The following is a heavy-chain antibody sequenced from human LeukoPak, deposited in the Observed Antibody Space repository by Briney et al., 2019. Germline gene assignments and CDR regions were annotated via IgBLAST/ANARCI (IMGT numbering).Heavy chain of an antibody. Sequence: GGSLRLSCAASGFTVSSNYMGWVRQAPGKGLEWVSAISGSGGSTYYADSVKGRFTISRDNSKNTLYLQMNSLRAEDTAVYYCANGQSLYYFDYWGQGTLVTVSS. J-gene: IGHJ4*02. CDR2: ISGSGGST. CDR3: ANGQSLYYFDY. V-gene: IGHV3-23*01. CDR1: GFTVSSNY.